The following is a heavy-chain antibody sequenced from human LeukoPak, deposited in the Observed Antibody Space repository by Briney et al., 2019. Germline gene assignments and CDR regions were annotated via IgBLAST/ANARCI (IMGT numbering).Heavy chain of an antibody. J-gene: IGHJ1*01. D-gene: IGHD4-17*01. Sequence: SETLSHTCTVSGGSISSGGYYWSWIRQPPGKGLEWIGYIYHSGSTYYNPSLKSRVTISVDRSKNQFSLKLSSVTAADTAVYYCAREWSYGDYQYFQHWGQGTLVTVSS. CDR3: AREWSYGDYQYFQH. V-gene: IGHV4-30-2*01. CDR2: IYHSGST. CDR1: GGSISSGGYY.